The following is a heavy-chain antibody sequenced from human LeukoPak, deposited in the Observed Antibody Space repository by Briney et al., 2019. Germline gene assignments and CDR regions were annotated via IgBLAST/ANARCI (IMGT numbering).Heavy chain of an antibody. J-gene: IGHJ4*02. Sequence: SETLSLTCTVSGASIPSSTYYWGWIRQPPGKGLKWIGNIFYGGNTFHNPSLKSRITISVDTSKDQFSLKLSSVTAADTAVYYCATRSPYLAAAEGYWGQGTLVTVSS. CDR2: IFYGGNT. CDR3: ATRSPYLAAAEGY. V-gene: IGHV4-39*03. CDR1: GASIPSSTYY. D-gene: IGHD6-13*01.